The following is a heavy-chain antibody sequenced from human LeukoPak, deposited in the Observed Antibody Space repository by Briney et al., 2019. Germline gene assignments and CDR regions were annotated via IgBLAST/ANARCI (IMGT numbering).Heavy chain of an antibody. CDR2: IIPIFGTA. CDR3: ARDRLLRLQYGMDV. V-gene: IGHV1-69*05. Sequence: SVKVSCKASGGTFSSYAISWVRQAPGQGLEWMGGIIPIFGTANYAQKFQGRVTITTDESTSTAYMELSSLRSEDTAVYYCARDRLLRLQYGMDVWGQGTTVTVSS. D-gene: IGHD2/OR15-2a*01. CDR1: GGTFSSYA. J-gene: IGHJ6*02.